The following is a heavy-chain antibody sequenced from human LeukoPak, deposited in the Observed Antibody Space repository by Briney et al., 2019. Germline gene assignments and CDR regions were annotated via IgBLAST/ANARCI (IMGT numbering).Heavy chain of an antibody. CDR1: GASISRYF. D-gene: IGHD3-9*01. CDR3: ARTYYGILTDGYYFDY. CDR2: VSYSGST. J-gene: IGHJ4*02. V-gene: IGHV4-59*12. Sequence: SETLSLTCTVSGASISRYFWSWIRQPPGKGLEWIGYVSYSGSTNYNPSLKSRVAMSVDASKKQFSLKLSSVTAADTAVYYCARTYYGILTDGYYFDYWGQGTLVTVSS.